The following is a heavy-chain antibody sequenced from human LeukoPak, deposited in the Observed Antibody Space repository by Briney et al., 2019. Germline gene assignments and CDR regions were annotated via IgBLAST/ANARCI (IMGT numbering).Heavy chain of an antibody. CDR2: INGDGRNI. CDR1: GFTFSSYW. D-gene: IGHD6-13*01. Sequence: GGSLRLSCVASGFTFSSYWMHWVRQDPRKGLVWVSRINGDGRNINYADSVRGRFTISRDNAKNTLYLQMNTLRVEDTAVYYCARTLPPIAAAFDYWGQGTLVTVSS. J-gene: IGHJ4*02. V-gene: IGHV3-74*01. CDR3: ARTLPPIAAAFDY.